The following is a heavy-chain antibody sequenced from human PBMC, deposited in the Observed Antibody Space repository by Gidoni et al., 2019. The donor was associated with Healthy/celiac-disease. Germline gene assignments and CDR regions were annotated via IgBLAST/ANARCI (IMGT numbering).Heavy chain of an antibody. CDR2: IRSKAYGGTT. Sequence: EVQLVESGGGLVQPGRSLRLSCTASGFTFGDYAMSWVRQAPGKGLEWVGFIRSKAYGGTTEYAASVKGRFTISRDDSKSIAYLKMNSLKTEDTAVYYCTREGPLRYFDWLPNASYYYYYMDVWGKGTTVTVSS. CDR1: GFTFGDYA. V-gene: IGHV3-49*04. CDR3: TREGPLRYFDWLPNASYYYYYMDV. J-gene: IGHJ6*03. D-gene: IGHD3-9*01.